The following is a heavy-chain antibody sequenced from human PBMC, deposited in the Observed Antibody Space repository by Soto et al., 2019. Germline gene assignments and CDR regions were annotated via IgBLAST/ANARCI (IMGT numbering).Heavy chain of an antibody. Sequence: EVQLVESGGGLVKPGGSLRLSCAASGFTFSSYSMNWVRHAPGKGLEWVSSISSSSSYIYYADSVKGRFTISRDNAKNSLYLQMNSLRAEDTAVYYCARGRGSGWYYFDYWGQGTLVTVSS. CDR3: ARGRGSGWYYFDY. J-gene: IGHJ4*02. V-gene: IGHV3-21*01. CDR1: GFTFSSYS. D-gene: IGHD6-19*01. CDR2: ISSSSSYI.